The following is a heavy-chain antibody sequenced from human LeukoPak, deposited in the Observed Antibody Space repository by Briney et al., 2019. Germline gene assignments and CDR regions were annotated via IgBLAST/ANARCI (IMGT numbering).Heavy chain of an antibody. Sequence: SVKVSCKASGGTFSSYAISWVRQAPGQGLEWMGGIIPIFGTANYAQKFQGRVTITADESTSTAYMELSSLRSEDTAVYYCARGLRITIFGVARDYGVDVWGQGTTVTVSS. J-gene: IGHJ6*02. CDR1: GGTFSSYA. D-gene: IGHD3-3*01. CDR3: ARGLRITIFGVARDYGVDV. V-gene: IGHV1-69*13. CDR2: IIPIFGTA.